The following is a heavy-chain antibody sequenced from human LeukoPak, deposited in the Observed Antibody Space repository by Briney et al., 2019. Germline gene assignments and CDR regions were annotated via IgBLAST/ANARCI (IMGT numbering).Heavy chain of an antibody. CDR2: ISAYNGNT. Sequence: ASVKVSCKASGYTFTSYGISWVRQAPGQGLEWMGWISAYNGNTNYAQKLQGRVTMTTDTSTSTAYMELRSLRSDDTAVYYCARDRAGRHSYGPEDYWGQGTLVTVSS. CDR1: GYTFTSYG. J-gene: IGHJ4*02. D-gene: IGHD5-18*01. CDR3: ARDRAGRHSYGPEDY. V-gene: IGHV1-18*01.